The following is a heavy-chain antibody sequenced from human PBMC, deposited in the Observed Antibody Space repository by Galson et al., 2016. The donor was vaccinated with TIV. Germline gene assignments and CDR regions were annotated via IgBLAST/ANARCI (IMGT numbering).Heavy chain of an antibody. CDR2: ISYDGSNK. CDR3: ARTYDYGDKYYFGMDV. D-gene: IGHD4-17*01. CDR1: GFTFRNYG. V-gene: IGHV3-30*19. Sequence: SLRLSCAASGFTFRNYGMHWIRQAPGKGLEWVAGISYDGSNKNYAQFVKGRITVSRDTSRNTLYLQMNSLRPEDTAVYYCARTYDYGDKYYFGMDVWGQGATVTVSS. J-gene: IGHJ6*02.